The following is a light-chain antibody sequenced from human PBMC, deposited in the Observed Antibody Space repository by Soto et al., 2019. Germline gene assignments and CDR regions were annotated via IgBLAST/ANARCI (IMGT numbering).Light chain of an antibody. CDR1: QSVSSD. J-gene: IGKJ5*01. CDR2: GAS. Sequence: EIVLTQSPATLSVSPGERATLSCRASQSVSSDLAWYQQKPGQAPSLLISGASTRATGIPARFSGTGSGTEFTLIISSLQSEDFAVYYCQQYHNWPPTFGQGTRLEI. V-gene: IGKV3-15*01. CDR3: QQYHNWPPT.